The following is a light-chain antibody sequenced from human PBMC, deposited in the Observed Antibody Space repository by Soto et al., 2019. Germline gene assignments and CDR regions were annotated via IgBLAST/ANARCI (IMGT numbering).Light chain of an antibody. V-gene: IGKV3-15*01. J-gene: IGKJ1*01. CDR3: QQYSSWPPWT. CDR2: GAS. Sequence: IVLTQSPGTLSLSPGERTTLSCRASQSISRYLAWYQQKPGQGPRLLIYGASSRATGIPARFSGSGSGSEFTLTISSLQSEDFSAYYCQQYSSWPPWTFGQGTKVDIK. CDR1: QSISRY.